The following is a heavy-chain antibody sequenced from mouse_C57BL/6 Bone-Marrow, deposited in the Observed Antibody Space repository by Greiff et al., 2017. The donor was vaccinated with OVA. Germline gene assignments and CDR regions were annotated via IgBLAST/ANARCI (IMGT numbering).Heavy chain of an antibody. D-gene: IGHD1-1*01. Sequence: QVQLQQPGAELVKPGASVKLSCKASGYTFTSSWMHWVKQRPGRGLEWIGRIDPTSSGTKYHEQFKGKATLTVDTTYSTAYMQLISLTSEDSAVYYCASYGRSTWYFDVWGTGTTVTVSS. J-gene: IGHJ1*03. V-gene: IGHV1-72*01. CDR2: IDPTSSGT. CDR1: GYTFTSSW. CDR3: ASYGRSTWYFDV.